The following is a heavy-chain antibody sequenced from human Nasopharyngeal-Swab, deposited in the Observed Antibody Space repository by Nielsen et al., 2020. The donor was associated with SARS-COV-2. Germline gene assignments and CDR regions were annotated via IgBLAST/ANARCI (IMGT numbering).Heavy chain of an antibody. D-gene: IGHD1-26*01. V-gene: IGHV2-26*01. CDR3: ARALSGSYVCYYYGMDV. CDR2: IFSNDEK. CDR1: GFSLSNARMG. J-gene: IGHJ6*02. Sequence: SGPTLVKPTETLTLTCTVSGFSLSNARMGVSWIRQPPGKALEWLAHIFSNDEKSYSTSLKSRLTISKDTSKSQVVLTMTNMDPVDTATYYCARALSGSYVCYYYGMDVWGQGTTVTVSS.